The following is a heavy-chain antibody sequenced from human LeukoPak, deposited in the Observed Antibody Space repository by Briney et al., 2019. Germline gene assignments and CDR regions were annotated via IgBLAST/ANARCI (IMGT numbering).Heavy chain of an antibody. J-gene: IGHJ4*02. CDR2: IYSGGST. V-gene: IGHV3-53*01. CDR3: AKDLRRTGPGYFDY. CDR1: GVTVRSNY. Sequence: PGGSLRLSCAASGVTVRSNYMSWVRPAPGKGLGWVSVIYSGGSTYYADSVKGRFTISRDNSKNTLYLQMNSLRAEDTAVYYCAKDLRRTGPGYFDYWGQGTLVTVSS. D-gene: IGHD1-1*01.